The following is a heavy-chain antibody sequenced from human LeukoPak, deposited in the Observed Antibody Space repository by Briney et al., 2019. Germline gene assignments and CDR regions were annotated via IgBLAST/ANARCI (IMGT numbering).Heavy chain of an antibody. V-gene: IGHV1-8*01. CDR2: MNPNSGNT. CDR3: AREGLYGLAFDI. CDR1: GYTFTSYD. J-gene: IGHJ3*02. D-gene: IGHD2-8*01. Sequence: ASVKVSCKASGYTFTSYDINWVRQATGQGLEWMGWMNPNSGNTGYAQKFQGRVTMTRNTSISTAYMELSSLRSEDTAVYYCAREGLYGLAFDIWGQGTIVTVSS.